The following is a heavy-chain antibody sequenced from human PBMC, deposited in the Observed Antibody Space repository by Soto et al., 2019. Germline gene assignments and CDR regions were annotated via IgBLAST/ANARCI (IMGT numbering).Heavy chain of an antibody. CDR3: VRGAGHYMGV. V-gene: IGHV3-7*01. CDR2: IEQDGIER. CDR1: GFTFNMSW. J-gene: IGHJ6*03. Sequence: EVQLVESGGGLVQPGGSLRLSCAASGFTFNMSWMSWVRQAPGKGLEWVANIEQDGIERYYVDSVEGRFTISRDNAKNSLSLQMNSLRAEDTAMYYCVRGAGHYMGVWGTGATVTVSS.